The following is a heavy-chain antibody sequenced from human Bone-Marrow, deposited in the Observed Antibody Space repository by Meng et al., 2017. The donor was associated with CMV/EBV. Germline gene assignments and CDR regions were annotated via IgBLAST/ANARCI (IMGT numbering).Heavy chain of an antibody. CDR3: ARLFGSSSAKPLIDY. J-gene: IGHJ4*02. CDR1: GASFSDHY. Sequence: SETLSLTCAVYGASFSDHYWTWIRQPPGKGLEWIGYIYYSGSTNYNPSLKSRVTISVDTSKNQFSLKLSSVTAADTAVYYCARLFGSSSAKPLIDYWGQGPLVTFYS. CDR2: IYYSGST. V-gene: IGHV4-59*11. D-gene: IGHD6-6*01.